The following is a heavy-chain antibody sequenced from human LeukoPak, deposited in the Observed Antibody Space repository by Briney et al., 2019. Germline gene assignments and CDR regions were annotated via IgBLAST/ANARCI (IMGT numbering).Heavy chain of an antibody. CDR3: AKMYDILTGYYLFDY. CDR2: ISGSGGST. V-gene: IGHV3-23*01. Sequence: GGSLRLSCAASGFTFSSYAMSWVRQAPGKGLEWVSAISGSGGSTYYADSVKGRFTISRDNSKNTLYLQMNGLRAEDTAVYYCAKMYDILTGYYLFDYWGQGTLVTVSS. CDR1: GFTFSSYA. J-gene: IGHJ4*02. D-gene: IGHD3-9*01.